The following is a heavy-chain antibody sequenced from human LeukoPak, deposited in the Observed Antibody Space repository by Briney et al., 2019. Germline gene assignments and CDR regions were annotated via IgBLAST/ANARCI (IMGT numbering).Heavy chain of an antibody. CDR2: ISGSGYNS. CDR3: ARDLHYYVAMDV. D-gene: IGHD3-10*02. Sequence: PGRSLRPSCTASGFSFGDYGMSWVRQAPGKGLEWVSAISGSGYNSYYADSVKGRFTISRDNSKNTLFLQMNSLRGEGTALYYCARDLHYYVAMDVWGQGTTVTVSS. CDR1: GFSFGDYG. V-gene: IGHV3-23*01. J-gene: IGHJ6*02.